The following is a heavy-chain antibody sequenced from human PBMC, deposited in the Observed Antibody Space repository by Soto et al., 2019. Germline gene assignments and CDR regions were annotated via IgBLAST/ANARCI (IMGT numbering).Heavy chain of an antibody. CDR2: IYWDDDK. Sequence: QITLKESGPTLVKPTQTLTLTCTFSGFSLSTSGVGVGWIRQPPGKALEWLALIYWDDDKRHSPSLKSRLTITKDTPKNQVVLTRTSMDPVDTATYYCGVAGYPPNWFDPWGQGTLVTVSS. V-gene: IGHV2-5*02. CDR1: GFSLSTSGVG. D-gene: IGHD3-9*01. J-gene: IGHJ5*02. CDR3: GVAGYPPNWFDP.